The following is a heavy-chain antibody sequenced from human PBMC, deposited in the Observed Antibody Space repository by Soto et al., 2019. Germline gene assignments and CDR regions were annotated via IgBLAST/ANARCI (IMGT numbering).Heavy chain of an antibody. CDR1: GFTFSSYE. CDR2: ITSSGGTM. V-gene: IGHV3-48*03. Sequence: GGSLRLSXAASGFTFSSYEMDWVRQAPGKGLEWVAHITSSGGTMYADAVRGRFTISRDNADNSLYLQMNSLRAEDTAVYYCTKEKSVMYSGYDAFDTWGRGTMVTVSS. J-gene: IGHJ3*02. D-gene: IGHD5-12*01. CDR3: TKEKSVMYSGYDAFDT.